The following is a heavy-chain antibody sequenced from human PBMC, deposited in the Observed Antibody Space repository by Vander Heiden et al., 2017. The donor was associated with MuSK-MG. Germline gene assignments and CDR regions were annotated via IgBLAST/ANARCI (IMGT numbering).Heavy chain of an antibody. D-gene: IGHD3-10*01. CDR3: ARGDPLWFGELLEGFDY. CDR2: ISYDGRNK. Sequence: QVQLVESGGGVVQPGRSLRLSCADSGFPFSSYAMHGVRQAPGKGLEWVAVISYDGRNKYYADSVKGRFTISRDNSKNTLYLQMNSRRAEDTAGYYCARGDPLWFGELLEGFDYWGQGTLVTVSA. J-gene: IGHJ4*02. CDR1: GFPFSSYA. V-gene: IGHV3-30*04.